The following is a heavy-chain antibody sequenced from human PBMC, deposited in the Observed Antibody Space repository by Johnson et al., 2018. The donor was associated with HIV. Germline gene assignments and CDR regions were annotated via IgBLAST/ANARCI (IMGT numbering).Heavy chain of an antibody. J-gene: IGHJ3*02. V-gene: IGHV3-33*05. CDR3: AKDMAEYCGSSGWSETQGAFDI. CDR2: ISCAGSGT. CDR1: GFTFGYYG. D-gene: IGHD6-19*01. Sequence: QVQLVESGGGVVQPGRSLRLSCAASGFTFGYYGIHLVRQAPGKGLAWVAVISCAGSGTYYSDSVKGRFTISRDNSKNTLYLQMNSMRADDTAVYYCAKDMAEYCGSSGWSETQGAFDIWGQGTMVTVYS.